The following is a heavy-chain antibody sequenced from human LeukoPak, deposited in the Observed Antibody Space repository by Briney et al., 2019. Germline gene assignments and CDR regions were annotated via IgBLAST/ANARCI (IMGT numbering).Heavy chain of an antibody. J-gene: IGHJ4*02. CDR1: GFTFSNAW. D-gene: IGHD3-22*01. CDR3: AKASGRLSPLRHHDY. V-gene: IGHV3-23*01. CDR2: ISGSGGST. Sequence: GGSLGLSCAASGFTFSNAWLSWVRQAPGKGLEWVSAISGSGGSTYYADSVKGRFTIPRDNSKNTLYLQMNSLRAEDTAVYYCAKASGRLSPLRHHDYWGQGTLVTVSS.